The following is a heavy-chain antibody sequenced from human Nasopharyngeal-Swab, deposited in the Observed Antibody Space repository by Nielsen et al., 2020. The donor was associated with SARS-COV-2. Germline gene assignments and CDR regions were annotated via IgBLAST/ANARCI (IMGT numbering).Heavy chain of an antibody. D-gene: IGHD2-2*01. V-gene: IGHV5-51*01. Sequence: VESLKISCKGSGYSFTSYWIGWVRQMPGKGLEWEGIIYPGDSDTRYSPSFQGQVNISADKSISTAYLQWSSLKPSDTAMYYCARFYCSSTSCPDYYGMDVWGQGTTVIVSS. J-gene: IGHJ6*02. CDR3: ARFYCSSTSCPDYYGMDV. CDR1: GYSFTSYW. CDR2: IYPGDSDT.